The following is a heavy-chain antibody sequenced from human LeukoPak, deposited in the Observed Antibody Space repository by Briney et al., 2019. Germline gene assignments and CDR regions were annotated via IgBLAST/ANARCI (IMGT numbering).Heavy chain of an antibody. V-gene: IGHV1-8*01. D-gene: IGHD3-3*01. Sequence: ASVTVSFKASGYTFTSYGINWVRQAKGQGLEWMGWMNPNSGNTGYAQKFQGRVTMTRNTSISTAYMELSSLRSEDTAVYYCARGGSPIFGVVTYDYWGQGTLVTVSS. CDR2: MNPNSGNT. CDR3: ARGGSPIFGVVTYDY. J-gene: IGHJ4*02. CDR1: GYTFTSYG.